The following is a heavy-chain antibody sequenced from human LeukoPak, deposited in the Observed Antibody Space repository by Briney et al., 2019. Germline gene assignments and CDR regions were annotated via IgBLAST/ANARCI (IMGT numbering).Heavy chain of an antibody. CDR2: MNPNSDNT. D-gene: IGHD2-15*01. J-gene: IGHJ6*02. CDR1: GYTFTSYD. V-gene: IGHV1-8*01. CDR3: ARDEVVAAPNYFGMVV. Sequence: ASVKVSCKASGYTFTSYDVNWVRQATGQGLEWMGWMNPNSDNTGLAQKFQGRVTLTRDTSLTKPYMELSNLRSGDTAVYYCARDEVVAAPNYFGMVVWGQGTTVSVSS.